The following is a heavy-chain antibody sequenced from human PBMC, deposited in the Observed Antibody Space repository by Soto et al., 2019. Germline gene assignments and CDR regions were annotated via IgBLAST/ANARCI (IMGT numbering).Heavy chain of an antibody. J-gene: IGHJ4*02. D-gene: IGHD5-12*01. V-gene: IGHV1-69*02. CDR2: IIPILGIA. Sequence: ASVKVSCKASGGTFSSYTISWVRQAPGQGLEWMGRIIPILGIANYAQKFQGRVTITADKSTSTAYMELSSLRSEDTAVYYCATGGVIVATIDYFDYWGQGTLVTVSS. CDR3: ATGGVIVATIDYFDY. CDR1: GGTFSSYT.